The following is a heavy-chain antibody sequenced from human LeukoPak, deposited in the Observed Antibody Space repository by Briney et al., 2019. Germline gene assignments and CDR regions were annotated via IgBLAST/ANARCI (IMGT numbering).Heavy chain of an antibody. CDR1: GGSIISYY. V-gene: IGHV4-59*01. Sequence: PSETLSLTCTVSGGSIISYYWSWIRQPPGKGLEWIAYISNSGSTYYNPSLKSRVTMSEDTSKNQFSLKLSSVTAADTAVYYCARVGDYASGTSSDYWGQGTLVTVSS. CDR2: ISNSGST. CDR3: ARVGDYASGTSSDY. D-gene: IGHD3-10*01. J-gene: IGHJ4*02.